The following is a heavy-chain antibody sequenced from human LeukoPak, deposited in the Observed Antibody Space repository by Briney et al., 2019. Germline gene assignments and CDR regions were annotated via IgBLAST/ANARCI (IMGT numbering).Heavy chain of an antibody. Sequence: SETLSLTCTVSGGSISSYYWSWIRQPPGKGLEWIGYIYYSGSTNYNPSLKSRVTISVDTSKNQFSLKLSSVTAADTAVYYCARGGGGDSPLDYWGQGTLVTVSS. V-gene: IGHV4-59*01. CDR3: ARGGGGDSPLDY. J-gene: IGHJ4*02. CDR2: IYYSGST. D-gene: IGHD2-21*01. CDR1: GGSISSYY.